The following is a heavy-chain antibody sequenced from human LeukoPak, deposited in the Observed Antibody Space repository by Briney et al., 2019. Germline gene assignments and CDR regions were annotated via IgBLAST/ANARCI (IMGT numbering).Heavy chain of an antibody. CDR3: AKHPHLNYYDSSGYSDYFDY. Sequence: GGSLRLSCAVSGFTFRSYAMSWVRQAPGKGLEWVSAISGSGGSTYYADSVKGRFTISRDNSKNTLYLQMNSLRAEDTAVYYCAKHPHLNYYDSSGYSDYFDYWGQGTLVTVSS. CDR1: GFTFRSYA. D-gene: IGHD3-22*01. V-gene: IGHV3-23*01. J-gene: IGHJ4*02. CDR2: ISGSGGST.